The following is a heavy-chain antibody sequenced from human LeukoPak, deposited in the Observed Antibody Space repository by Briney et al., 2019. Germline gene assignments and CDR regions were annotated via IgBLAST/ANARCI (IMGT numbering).Heavy chain of an antibody. V-gene: IGHV4-4*08. CDR2: IYTSGST. Sequence: SETLSLTCTDSGGSISSYYWSWIRQPPGKRLERIGYIYTSGSTNYNPSLKSRVTMSVDTSKNQFSLKLTSVTAADTAVYFCARDGIYGSSLFDSWGQGTLVTVSS. D-gene: IGHD6-13*01. J-gene: IGHJ4*02. CDR3: ARDGIYGSSLFDS. CDR1: GGSISSYY.